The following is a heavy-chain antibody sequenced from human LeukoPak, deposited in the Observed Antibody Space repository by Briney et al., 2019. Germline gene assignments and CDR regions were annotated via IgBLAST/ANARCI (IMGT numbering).Heavy chain of an antibody. D-gene: IGHD3-10*01. V-gene: IGHV4-38-2*02. Sequence: SETLSLTCTVSGYSLSSGYYWGWIRQPPGKGLEWIGSIYHSGSTYYNPSLKSRVTISVDTSKNQFSLKLSSVTAADTAVYYCAREYYGSGSYYNVGRWGQGTLVTVSS. CDR3: AREYYGSGSYYNVGR. J-gene: IGHJ4*02. CDR1: GYSLSSGYY. CDR2: IYHSGST.